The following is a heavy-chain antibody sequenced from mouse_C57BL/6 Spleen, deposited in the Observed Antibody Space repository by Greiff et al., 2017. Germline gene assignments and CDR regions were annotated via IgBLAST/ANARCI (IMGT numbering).Heavy chain of an antibody. CDR2: IDPSDSYT. Sequence: VQLQQPGAELVMPGASVKLSCKASGYTFTSYWMHWVKQRPGQGLEWIGEIDPSDSYTNYNQKFKGKSTLTVDKSSSTAYMQLSSLTSEDSAVYYCARSLRSSMDYWGQGTSVTVSS. D-gene: IGHD1-1*01. V-gene: IGHV1-69*01. CDR1: GYTFTSYW. J-gene: IGHJ4*01. CDR3: ARSLRSSMDY.